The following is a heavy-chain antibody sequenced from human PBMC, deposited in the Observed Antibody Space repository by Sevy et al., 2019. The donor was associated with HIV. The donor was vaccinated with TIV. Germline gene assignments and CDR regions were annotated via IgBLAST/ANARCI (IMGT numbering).Heavy chain of an antibody. D-gene: IGHD6-6*01. CDR2: KTGSAGVT. CDR3: AKGRIPSIGTLGPFDS. J-gene: IGHJ4*02. CDR1: GFSLSNYA. Sequence: GGSLRLSCAASGFSLSNYAMSWVRQAPGKGLEWISTKTGSAGVTYYADSVKGRFTIARDNSKITPFLPMNSLRAEDTALYYCAKGRIPSIGTLGPFDSWGQGTLVTVSS. V-gene: IGHV3-23*01.